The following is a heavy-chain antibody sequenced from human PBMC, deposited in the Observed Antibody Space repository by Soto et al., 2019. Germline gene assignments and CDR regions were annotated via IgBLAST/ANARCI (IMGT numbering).Heavy chain of an antibody. Sequence: EVQLVESGGDLVQPGGSLKLSCAASGFTFTDSAIHWVRQASGKGLEWVGRIRSKAKNYATAYATSVEGRFTISRDDSKNMAYLQMNSLKTEDTAVYNCTRLADIVIKPANPWGQGTLVTVSS. CDR1: GFTFTDSA. CDR2: IRSKAKNYAT. J-gene: IGHJ5*02. V-gene: IGHV3-73*01. CDR3: TRLADIVIKPANP. D-gene: IGHD2-2*01.